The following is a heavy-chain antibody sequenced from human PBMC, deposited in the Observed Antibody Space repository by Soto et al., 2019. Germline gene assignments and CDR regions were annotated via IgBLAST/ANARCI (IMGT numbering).Heavy chain of an antibody. V-gene: IGHV3-11*01. Sequence: GGSLRLSCAASGFTFSDYYMNWIRQAPGKGLEWVSYISDSGSSIFYADSVKGRFTISRDSARKSLYLHMNSLRVEDTAVYYCARDTAFINSGFFDAWGQGTLVTVSS. CDR3: ARDTAFINSGFFDA. D-gene: IGHD3-22*01. J-gene: IGHJ5*02. CDR2: ISDSGSSI. CDR1: GFTFSDYY.